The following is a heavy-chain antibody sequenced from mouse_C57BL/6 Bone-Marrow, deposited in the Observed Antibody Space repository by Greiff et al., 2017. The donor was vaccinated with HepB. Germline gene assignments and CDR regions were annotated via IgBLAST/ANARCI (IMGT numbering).Heavy chain of an antibody. Sequence: EVQLQESGGGLVQPGGSLKLSCAASGFTFSDYYMYWVRQTPEKRLEWVAYISNGGGSTYYPDTVKGRFTISRDNAKNTLYLQMSRLKSEDTAMYYCARSEGVRYFDDWGQGTTLTVSS. D-gene: IGHD1-1*01. CDR3: ARSEGVRYFDD. CDR1: GFTFSDYY. CDR2: ISNGGGST. J-gene: IGHJ2*01. V-gene: IGHV5-12*01.